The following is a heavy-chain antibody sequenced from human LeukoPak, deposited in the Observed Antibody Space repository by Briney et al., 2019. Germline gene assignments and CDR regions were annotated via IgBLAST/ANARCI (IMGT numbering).Heavy chain of an antibody. Sequence: ASVKVSCTASGYSFTSYGITWVRQAPGQGLEWMGWISGYNGNTKYAQKFQGRVTMTTDTSTSTAYMELRSLRSDDTAVYYCARDYGDYPSYWGQGTLVTVSS. J-gene: IGHJ4*02. V-gene: IGHV1-18*01. CDR2: ISGYNGNT. CDR3: ARDYGDYPSY. D-gene: IGHD4-17*01. CDR1: GYSFTSYG.